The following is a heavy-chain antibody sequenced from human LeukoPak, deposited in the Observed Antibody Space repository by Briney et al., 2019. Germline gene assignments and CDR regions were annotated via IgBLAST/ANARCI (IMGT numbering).Heavy chain of an antibody. CDR2: IYYSGST. CDR3: ARDGESSGYYHDAFDI. D-gene: IGHD3-22*01. CDR1: GGSISSYY. V-gene: IGHV4-59*01. Sequence: PSETLSLTCTVSGGSISSYYWSWIRQPPGKGLEWIGYIYYSGSTNYNPSLKSRVTISVDTSKNQFSLKLSSVTAANTAVYYCARDGESSGYYHDAFDIWGQGTMVTVSS. J-gene: IGHJ3*02.